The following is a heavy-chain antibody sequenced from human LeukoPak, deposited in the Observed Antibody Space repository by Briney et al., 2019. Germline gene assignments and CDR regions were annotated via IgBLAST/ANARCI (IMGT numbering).Heavy chain of an antibody. J-gene: IGHJ4*02. V-gene: IGHV4-4*07. Sequence: ETLSLTCTVSGGSISSYYWSWIRQPAGKGLEWIGRIYSSGSTNYSPSLKSRVTMSVDTSKNQFSLKLSSVTAADTAVYYCASSIAVAETFDYWGQGTLVTVSS. CDR1: GGSISSYY. CDR2: IYSSGST. D-gene: IGHD6-19*01. CDR3: ASSIAVAETFDY.